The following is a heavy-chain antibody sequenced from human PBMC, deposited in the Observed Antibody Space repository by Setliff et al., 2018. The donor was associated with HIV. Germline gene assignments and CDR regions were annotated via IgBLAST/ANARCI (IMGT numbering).Heavy chain of an antibody. CDR3: ARRADWFDL. V-gene: IGHV1-18*01. CDR2: ISDYNSNT. CDR1: GYTFTSYG. J-gene: IGHJ5*02. Sequence: ASVKVSCKASGYTFTSYGLSWVRQAPGQGLEWMGRISDYNSNTEYAQKLQGRVTMTKDTSTSTAYMELRSLRPDDTAVYFCARRADWFDLWGQGTLVTVSS.